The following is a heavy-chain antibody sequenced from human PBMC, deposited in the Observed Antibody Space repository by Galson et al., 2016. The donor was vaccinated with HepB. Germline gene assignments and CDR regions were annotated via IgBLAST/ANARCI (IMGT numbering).Heavy chain of an antibody. J-gene: IGHJ4*02. CDR2: IYSGGGT. D-gene: IGHD6-19*01. CDR1: GLTVSSNY. Sequence: SLRLSCAASGLTVSSNYMSWVRQAPGKGLEWVSVIYSGGGTYYADPVQGRFTISRDNSKTTLYLQMNSLRAEDTAVYYCALGTGIGWYGADWGQGTLVTVSS. V-gene: IGHV3-53*01. CDR3: ALGTGIGWYGAD.